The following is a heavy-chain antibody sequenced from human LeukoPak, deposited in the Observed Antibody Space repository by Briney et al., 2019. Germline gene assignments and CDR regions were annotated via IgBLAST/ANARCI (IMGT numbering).Heavy chain of an antibody. CDR1: GFSIRSGYY. V-gene: IGHV4-38-2*02. Sequence: SETLSLTCVVSGFSIRSGYYWGWIRQPPGKGLEWIGTIYYTGRTYHNPSLKSRVTISVDTSKNQFSLKLSSVTAADTAFYYCARDYDSGGYYGRWFDPWGQGTLVTVSS. CDR2: IYYTGRT. J-gene: IGHJ5*02. D-gene: IGHD3-22*01. CDR3: ARDYDSGGYYGRWFDP.